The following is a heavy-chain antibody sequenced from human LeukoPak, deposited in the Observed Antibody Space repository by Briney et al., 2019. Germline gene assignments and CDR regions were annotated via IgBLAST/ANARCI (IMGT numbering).Heavy chain of an antibody. J-gene: IGHJ4*02. CDR3: ARSSVAVADIDY. CDR1: GGSISSGSYF. D-gene: IGHD2-15*01. Sequence: PSETLSLTCTVPGGSISSGSYFWSWIRQPAGKGLEWIGRIYTSGSTNYNPSLKSRVTISVDTSKNQFSLKLSSVTAADTAVYYCARSSVAVADIDYWGQGTLVTVSS. CDR2: IYTSGST. V-gene: IGHV4-61*02.